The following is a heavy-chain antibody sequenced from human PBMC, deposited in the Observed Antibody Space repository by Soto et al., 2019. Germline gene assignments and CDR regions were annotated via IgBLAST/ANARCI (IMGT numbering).Heavy chain of an antibody. CDR1: GYTFTSYG. J-gene: IGHJ6*02. Sequence: ASVKVSCKASGYTFTSYGISWVRQAPGQGLEWMGWISAYNGNTNYAQKLQGRVTMTTDTSTSTAYMELRSLRSDDTAVYYCARSGDYAFWSGYQYYYYGMDVWGQGTTVTVS. CDR3: ARSGDYAFWSGYQYYYYGMDV. V-gene: IGHV1-18*01. CDR2: ISAYNGNT. D-gene: IGHD3-3*01.